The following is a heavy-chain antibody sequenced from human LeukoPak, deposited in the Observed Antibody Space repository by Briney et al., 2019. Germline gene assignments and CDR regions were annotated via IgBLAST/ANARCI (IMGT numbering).Heavy chain of an antibody. D-gene: IGHD1-26*01. J-gene: IGHJ4*02. CDR3: AREERGSGSYSDY. Sequence: ASVKVSCKASGGTFSSYAISWVRQAPGQGLEWMGGIIPIFGTANYAQKFQGRVTITTDESTSTAYMELSSLRSEDTDVYYRAREERGSGSYSDYWGQGTLVTVSS. V-gene: IGHV1-69*05. CDR2: IIPIFGTA. CDR1: GGTFSSYA.